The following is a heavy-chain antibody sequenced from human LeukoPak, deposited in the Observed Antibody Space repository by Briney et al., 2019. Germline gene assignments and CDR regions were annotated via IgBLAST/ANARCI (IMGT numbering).Heavy chain of an antibody. Sequence: SVTVSCKASGGTFSSYTISWVRQAPGQGLEWMGRIIPILGIANYAQKFQGRVTITADKSTSTAYMELSSLRSEDTAVYYCARDAALTVTMAYYWGQGTLVTVSS. CDR2: IIPILGIA. CDR3: ARDAALTVTMAYY. CDR1: GGTFSSYT. V-gene: IGHV1-69*04. J-gene: IGHJ4*02. D-gene: IGHD4-11*01.